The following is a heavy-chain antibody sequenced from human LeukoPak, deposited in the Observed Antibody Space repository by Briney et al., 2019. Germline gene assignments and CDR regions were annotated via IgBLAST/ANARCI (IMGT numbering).Heavy chain of an antibody. D-gene: IGHD6-19*01. CDR3: ARVTEKSHSSGWDYYYYYYGMDV. CDR2: IHHSGRA. J-gene: IGHJ6*02. CDR1: GGSIISDNHF. V-gene: IGHV4-31*03. Sequence: SETLSLTCTVSGGSIISDNHFWSWIRQHPGKDLEWLGYIHHSGRAFYSPSLESRLTISLDTSKNQFSLKLNSVIGADTAVYYCARVTEKSHSSGWDYYYYYYGMDVWGQGTTVTVSS.